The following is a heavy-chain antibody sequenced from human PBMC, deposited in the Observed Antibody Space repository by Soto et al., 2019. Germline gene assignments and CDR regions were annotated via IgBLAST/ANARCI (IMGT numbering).Heavy chain of an antibody. CDR1: GYTFTGYY. CDR2: INPNSGGT. J-gene: IGHJ4*02. Sequence: VQLVQSGAEVKMPGASVKVSCKASGYTFTGYYMHWVRQAPGQGLEWMGWINPNSGGTKSAQKFQGRVTMTRDTSISTAYMELSRLRSDDTAVYYCARRKGDYYDSSGYHYYFDYWGQGTLVTVSS. CDR3: ARRKGDYYDSSGYHYYFDY. D-gene: IGHD3-22*01. V-gene: IGHV1-2*02.